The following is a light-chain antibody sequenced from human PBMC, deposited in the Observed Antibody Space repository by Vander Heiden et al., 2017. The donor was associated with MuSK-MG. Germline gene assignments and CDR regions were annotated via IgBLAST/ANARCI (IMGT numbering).Light chain of an antibody. CDR2: WAS. V-gene: IGKV4-1*01. Sequence: DIVMTQFPDSLAVSLGERATINCKSSQSVLYSSNNKNYLAWYQQKPGQPPKLLIYWASTRESGVPDRFSGSGSGTDFTLTISSLQAEDVAVYYCHQYYSAPITFGQGTRLGI. CDR3: HQYYSAPIT. J-gene: IGKJ5*01. CDR1: QSVLYSSNNKNY.